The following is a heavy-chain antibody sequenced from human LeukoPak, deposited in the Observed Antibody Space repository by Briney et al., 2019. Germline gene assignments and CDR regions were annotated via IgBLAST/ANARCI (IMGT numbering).Heavy chain of an antibody. V-gene: IGHV4-39*01. Sequence: PFETLSSTCPVSGGSFSSSSYYWCWSRQPRGKGLGWIGSNYYGGSTYYTPSLKSRVTISVDTSKNQFSLKVSSVTAADTAVYYCARQNIGYCSGGSCYKSHSGMDVWGQGTTVTVS. CDR2: NYYGGST. CDR1: GGSFSSSSYY. J-gene: IGHJ6*02. D-gene: IGHD2-15*01. CDR3: ARQNIGYCSGGSCYKSHSGMDV.